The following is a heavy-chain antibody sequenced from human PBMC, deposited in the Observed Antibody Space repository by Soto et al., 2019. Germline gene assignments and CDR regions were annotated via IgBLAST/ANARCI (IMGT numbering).Heavy chain of an antibody. D-gene: IGHD4-17*01. J-gene: IGHJ4*02. CDR1: VGSISSDY. V-gene: IGHV4-59*01. CDR2: IYYSGST. CDR3: ASLSRVTSFDY. Sequence: PSETLSLTCTDSVGSISSDYWSWIRQPPGKGLEWIGYIYYSGSTNYNPSLKSRVTISVDTSKNQFSLKLSSVTAADTAVYYCASLSRVTSFDYWGQGTLVTVSS.